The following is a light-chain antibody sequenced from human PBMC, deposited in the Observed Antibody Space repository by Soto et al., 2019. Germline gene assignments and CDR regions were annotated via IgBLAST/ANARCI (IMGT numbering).Light chain of an antibody. J-gene: IGKJ1*01. CDR1: QYINTR. CDR3: HQRQSWPRT. CDR2: QTS. V-gene: IGKV3-11*01. Sequence: EIVLTQSPATLSSFPGDRVSLSCRASQYINTRLAWYQHRPGQAPRLLIYQTSIRAAGIPARFSASGSGTDFTLTISDVQPEDFALYYCHQRQSWPRTFGQGTKVVI.